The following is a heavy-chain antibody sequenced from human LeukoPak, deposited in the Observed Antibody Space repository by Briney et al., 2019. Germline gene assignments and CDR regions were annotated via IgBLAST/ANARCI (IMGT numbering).Heavy chain of an antibody. V-gene: IGHV4-34*01. J-gene: IGHJ5*02. CDR3: ARHYFSTLTTLLRGVKKQKSRFDP. Sequence: SETLSLTCAVYGGSFSDYYWSWLRQPPGKGLEWIGEINHSGSTNYSPSLKSRVTISVDTSKKQSSLKLSSVTAADTAVYYCARHYFSTLTTLLRGVKKQKSRFDPWGQGTLVTVSS. CDR2: INHSGST. CDR1: GGSFSDYY. D-gene: IGHD4-17*01.